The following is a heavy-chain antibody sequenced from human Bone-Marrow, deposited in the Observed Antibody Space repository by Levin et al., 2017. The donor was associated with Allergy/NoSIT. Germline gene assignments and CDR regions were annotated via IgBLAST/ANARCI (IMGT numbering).Heavy chain of an antibody. CDR1: GGSISMHH. CDR3: AGAHYDNGWGTYRLTGFDP. D-gene: IGHD3-16*01. V-gene: IGHV4-59*11. Sequence: SETLSLTCSVSGGSISMHHWSWIRQPPGKGLEWIGFISYSGSADYKPSLRSRVTISIDTSNNQFSLRLRSVTAADTAMYFCAGAHYDNGWGTYRLTGFDPWGQGTLVTVSS. CDR2: ISYSGSA. J-gene: IGHJ5*02.